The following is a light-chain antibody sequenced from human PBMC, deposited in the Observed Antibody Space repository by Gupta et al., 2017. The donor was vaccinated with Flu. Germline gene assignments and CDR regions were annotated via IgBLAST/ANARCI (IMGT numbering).Light chain of an antibody. Sequence: DIQMTQSPSSLSASVGDRVTITCQASQDIRKFLNWYQHKPGKAPKVLIFDASNLETGVSSRYSGSGSATEFTFTISSLQPEDIATYYCQQDDNLPLTFGGGTKVEIK. V-gene: IGKV1-33*01. CDR2: DAS. CDR1: QDIRKF. CDR3: QQDDNLPLT. J-gene: IGKJ4*01.